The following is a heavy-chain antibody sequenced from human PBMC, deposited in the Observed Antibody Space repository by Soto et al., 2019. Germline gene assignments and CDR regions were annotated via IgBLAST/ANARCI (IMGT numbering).Heavy chain of an antibody. D-gene: IGHD5-18*01. CDR1: GGTFSTYA. J-gene: IGHJ4*02. CDR3: ASGIQLWLRRINNGYSG. CDR2: IIPMFGTA. Sequence: QVQLVQSGAEVKKPESSVKVSCKAPGGTFSTYAISWVRQAPGQGLEWMGGIIPMFGTANYAQRFQDGVTITADKSTNTVYMELSSMRSEDTAVYFCASGIQLWLRRINNGYSGWGQGTLVTVSS. V-gene: IGHV1-69*14.